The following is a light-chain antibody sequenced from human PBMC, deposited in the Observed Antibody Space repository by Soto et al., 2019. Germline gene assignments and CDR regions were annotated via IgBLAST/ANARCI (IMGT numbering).Light chain of an antibody. J-gene: IGKJ2*01. V-gene: IGKV1-39*01. CDR3: QQSYRSPYT. CDR2: GPS. CDR1: QSIYIY. Sequence: IQITQSPSSLSAYVGDSVTVTCRASQSIYIYLNWYQQKPGKAPTLLLYGPSSLQSGVPSRFTGGGPRTDFTLPISSLQPEGFATDHCQQSYRSPYTFGQGTKLEIK.